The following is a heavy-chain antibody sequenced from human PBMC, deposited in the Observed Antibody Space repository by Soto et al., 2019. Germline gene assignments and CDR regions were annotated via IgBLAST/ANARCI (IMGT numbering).Heavy chain of an antibody. Sequence: GGSLRLSCAASGFTFSSYAMSWVRQAPGKGLEWVSAISGSGGSTYYADSVKGRFTISRDNSKNTLYLQMNSLRAEGTAVYYCAKDPYDSSGYYYVDYWGQGTPVTVSS. CDR2: ISGSGGST. CDR1: GFTFSSYA. V-gene: IGHV3-23*01. J-gene: IGHJ4*02. D-gene: IGHD3-22*01. CDR3: AKDPYDSSGYYYVDY.